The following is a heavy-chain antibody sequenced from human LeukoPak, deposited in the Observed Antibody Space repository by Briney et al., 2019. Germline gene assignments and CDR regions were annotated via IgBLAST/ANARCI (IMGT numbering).Heavy chain of an antibody. V-gene: IGHV1-18*01. J-gene: IGHJ4*02. CDR1: GYTFTNYA. D-gene: IGHD4-17*01. CDR3: ARDLRGAHYFDY. CDR2: ISAYNDNI. Sequence: ASVKVSCKASGYTFTNYAISWVRQAPGQGLEWMGWISAYNDNINYAQKLQGRVTMTTDTSTSTAYVELRSLRPDDTAVYYCARDLRGAHYFDYWGQGTLVTVSS.